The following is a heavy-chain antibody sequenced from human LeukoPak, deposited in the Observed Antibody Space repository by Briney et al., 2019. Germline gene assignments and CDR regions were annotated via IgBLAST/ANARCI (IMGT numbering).Heavy chain of an antibody. D-gene: IGHD4-17*01. CDR3: AATVTTNYYYYGMDV. CDR1: GYTFTSYD. CDR2: MSPNSGNT. V-gene: IGHV1-8*02. J-gene: IGHJ6*02. Sequence: ASVKVSCKASGYTFTSYDINWVRQATGQGLEWMGWMSPNSGNTGYAQKFQGRVTVTRNTSISTAYMELSSLRSEDTAVYYCAATVTTNYYYYGMDVWGQGTTVTVSS.